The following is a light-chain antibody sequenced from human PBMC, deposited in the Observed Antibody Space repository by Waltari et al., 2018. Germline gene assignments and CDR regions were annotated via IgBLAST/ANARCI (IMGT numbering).Light chain of an antibody. J-gene: IGLJ2*01. V-gene: IGLV2-18*02. Sequence: QSALTQPPSVSGSPRQSVTITCTGTSGDVGAFDRVSWYHQPPGSVPRLIFYQVSNRPSGVPHRFSGSNSANTASLTITGLQYDDAGFYYCGSPSSADTFVFGEGTKVTVL. CDR1: SGDVGAFDR. CDR3: GSPSSADTFV. CDR2: QVS.